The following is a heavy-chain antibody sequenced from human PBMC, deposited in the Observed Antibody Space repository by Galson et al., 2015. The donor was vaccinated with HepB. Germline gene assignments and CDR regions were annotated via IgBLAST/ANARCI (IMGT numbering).Heavy chain of an antibody. CDR1: GFTFSNYG. Sequence: LRLSCAASGFTFSNYGMHWVRQAPGKGLEWVAVIWYDGNNRYYADSAKGRFTVSRDNSKNTLYLQMNSLRVDDTAVYYCARGRYSSTWYVGADFDYWGQGTLVTVSS. CDR2: IWYDGNNR. V-gene: IGHV3-33*01. D-gene: IGHD6-13*01. J-gene: IGHJ4*02. CDR3: ARGRYSSTWYVGADFDY.